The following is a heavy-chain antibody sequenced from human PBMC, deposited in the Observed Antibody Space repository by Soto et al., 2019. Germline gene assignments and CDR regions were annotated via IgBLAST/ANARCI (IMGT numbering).Heavy chain of an antibody. J-gene: IGHJ5*02. Sequence: ASVKVSCKASGYTFTSYGISWVRQAPGQGLEWMGWISAYNGNTNYAQKLQGRVTTTTDTSTSTAYMELRSLRSDDTAVYYCARVVVVVPAAIKGWFDPWGQGTLVTVSS. CDR3: ARVVVVVPAAIKGWFDP. D-gene: IGHD2-2*02. CDR2: ISAYNGNT. CDR1: GYTFTSYG. V-gene: IGHV1-18*04.